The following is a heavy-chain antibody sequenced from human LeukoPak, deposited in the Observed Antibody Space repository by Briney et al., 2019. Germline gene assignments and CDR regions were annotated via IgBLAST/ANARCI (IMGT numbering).Heavy chain of an antibody. Sequence: SQTLSLTCAISGDRVSSNSAAWNWIRQSPSRGLEWLGRTYYRSDWYSDYAVSVKSRVSITPDTAKNQFSLQPNSVTPEDTAIYYCAREGSYFDYWGQGTLVTVSS. V-gene: IGHV6-1*01. CDR3: AREGSYFDY. J-gene: IGHJ4*02. CDR1: GDRVSSNSAA. CDR2: TYYRSDWYS.